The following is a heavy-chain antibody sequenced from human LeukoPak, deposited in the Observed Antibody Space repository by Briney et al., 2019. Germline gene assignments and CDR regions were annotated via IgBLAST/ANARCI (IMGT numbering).Heavy chain of an antibody. Sequence: SVKVSCKASGGTFSSYAISWVRQAPGQRLEWMGRIIPIFGIANYAQKFQGRVTITADTSTSTAYMELSSLRSEATAVYSCAREGVPEYYFDYWGQGTLVTVSS. D-gene: IGHD1-14*01. CDR3: AREGVPEYYFDY. J-gene: IGHJ4*02. V-gene: IGHV1-69*04. CDR1: GGTFSSYA. CDR2: IIPIFGIA.